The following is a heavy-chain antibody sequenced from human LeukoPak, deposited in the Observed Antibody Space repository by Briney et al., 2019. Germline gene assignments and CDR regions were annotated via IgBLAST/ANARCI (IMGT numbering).Heavy chain of an antibody. CDR3: TRETGANYDPGAFDV. J-gene: IGHJ3*01. D-gene: IGHD3-3*01. V-gene: IGHV1-2*02. CDR2: INPKSGGT. CDR1: GYSFTGYY. Sequence: GASVKVSCKASGYSFTGYYIHWVRQAPGQGLEGMGWINPKSGGTDSAEKFEGRVTMTRDTSIRTSFLELGRLKSDDTAVYYCTRETGANYDPGAFDVWGQGTMVTVSS.